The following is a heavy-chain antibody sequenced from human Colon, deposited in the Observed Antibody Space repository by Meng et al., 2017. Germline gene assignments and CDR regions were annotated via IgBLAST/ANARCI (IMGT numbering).Heavy chain of an antibody. V-gene: IGHV4-31*03. CDR1: GGSISSGGFY. CDR3: ARTNYGDYNWFDP. J-gene: IGHJ5*02. CDR2: IYYSGST. D-gene: IGHD4-17*01. Sequence: QVQRQEWGPGLVKPSQTLSLTCTVSGGSISSGGFYWSWIRQHPGKGLEWIGYIYYSGSTYYNPSLRSRVAISIDTSKNQFSLKLTSVTAADTAVYFCARTNYGDYNWFDPWGQGTLVTVSS.